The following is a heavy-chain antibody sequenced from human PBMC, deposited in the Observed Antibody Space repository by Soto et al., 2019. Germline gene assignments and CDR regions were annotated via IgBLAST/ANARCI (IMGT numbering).Heavy chain of an antibody. Sequence: SETLSLTCTVSGGSSSSGDYYWSWIRQPPGKGLEWIGYIYYSGSTYYNPSLKSRVTISVDTAKNQFSLKLSSVTAADTAVYYCAIAIFVTGTPLNQFAPWARRTLVTVSS. D-gene: IGHD3-3*01. CDR1: GGSSSSGDYY. CDR2: IYYSGST. J-gene: IGHJ5*02. V-gene: IGHV4-30-4*01. CDR3: AIAIFVTGTPLNQFAP.